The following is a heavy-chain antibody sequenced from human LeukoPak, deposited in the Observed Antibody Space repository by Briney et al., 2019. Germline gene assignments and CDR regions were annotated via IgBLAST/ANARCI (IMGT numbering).Heavy chain of an antibody. D-gene: IGHD6-25*01. CDR3: ARDSA. Sequence: GGSLRLSCAASGFTFSSCWMSWVRQAPGKGLEWVANIKQDGSEKYYVDSVKGRFTISRDNAKNSLYLQMNSLRAEDTAVYYCARDSAWGQGTMVTVSS. CDR1: GFTFSSCW. V-gene: IGHV3-7*01. J-gene: IGHJ3*01. CDR2: IKQDGSEK.